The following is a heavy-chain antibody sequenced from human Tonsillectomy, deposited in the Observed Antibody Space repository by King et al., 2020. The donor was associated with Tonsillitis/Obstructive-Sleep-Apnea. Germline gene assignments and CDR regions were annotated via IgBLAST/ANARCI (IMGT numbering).Heavy chain of an antibody. D-gene: IGHD2-2*01. CDR3: ARGGWCSSTSCFNVYWFDP. Sequence: VQLVESGGGVVQPGRSLRLSCAASGFTFSSYAMHWVRQSPGKGLEWVAVIWYDGSRQHYADSVKGRFPISRDNSRNTLYLQMNSLRAEDTAVYYCARGGWCSSTSCFNVYWFDPWGQGTLVTVSS. CDR2: IWYDGSRQ. J-gene: IGHJ5*02. CDR1: GFTFSSYA. V-gene: IGHV3-33*01.